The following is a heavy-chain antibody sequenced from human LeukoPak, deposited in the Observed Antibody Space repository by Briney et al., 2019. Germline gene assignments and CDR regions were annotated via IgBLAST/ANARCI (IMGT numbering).Heavy chain of an antibody. CDR1: GYTFTSYD. V-gene: IGHV1-8*01. CDR3: ARFLGWYVEGFDY. CDR2: MNPNSGNT. J-gene: IGHJ4*02. D-gene: IGHD6-19*01. Sequence: ASVKVSCKPSGYTFTSYDINCVPQATGQGLEWMAWMNPNSGNTGYAQKFQGRVTMTRNTSISTAYMELSSLRSEDTAVYYCARFLGWYVEGFDYWGQGTLVTVSS.